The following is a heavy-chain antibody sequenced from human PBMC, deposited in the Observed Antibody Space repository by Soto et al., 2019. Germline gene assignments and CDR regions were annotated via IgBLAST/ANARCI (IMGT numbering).Heavy chain of an antibody. D-gene: IGHD3-22*01. Sequence: GGSLRLSCAASGFTFTDYAMSWVRQAPGKGLEWVSLIDASGGYTYYADSVKVRFTVSRDNAKNSLYLQMNSLRAEDTAVYYCERPTYYYDSSGPPAYWGQGTLVTVS. CDR2: IDASGGYT. J-gene: IGHJ4*02. CDR3: ERPTYYYDSSGPPAY. CDR1: GFTFTDYA. V-gene: IGHV3-23*01.